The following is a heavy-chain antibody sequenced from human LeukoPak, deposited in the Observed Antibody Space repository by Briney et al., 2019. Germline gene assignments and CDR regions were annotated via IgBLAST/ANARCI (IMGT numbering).Heavy chain of an antibody. Sequence: GGSLRLSCAASGFTFSSYSMNWVRQAPGKGLEWVSSISSSSSYIYYADSVKGRFTISRDNAKNSLYLQVNSLRAEDTAVYYCARGVMGYSSSWYDYWGQGTLVTVSS. CDR2: ISSSSSYI. CDR3: ARGVMGYSSSWYDY. V-gene: IGHV3-21*01. J-gene: IGHJ4*02. CDR1: GFTFSSYS. D-gene: IGHD6-13*01.